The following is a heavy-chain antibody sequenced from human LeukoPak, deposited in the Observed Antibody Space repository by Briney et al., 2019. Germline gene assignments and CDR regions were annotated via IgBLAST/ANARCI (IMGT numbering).Heavy chain of an antibody. CDR1: GGSISSGGYY. V-gene: IGHV4-30-2*01. D-gene: IGHD1-26*01. CDR3: ARVIGSYGRFRGDYFDY. CDR2: IYHSGST. Sequence: PSETLSLTCTVSGGSISSGGYYWSWIRQPPGKGLEWIGYIYHSGSTYYNPSLKSRVTISVDTSKNQFSLKLSSVTAADTAVYYCARVIGSYGRFRGDYFDYWGQGTLVTVSS. J-gene: IGHJ4*02.